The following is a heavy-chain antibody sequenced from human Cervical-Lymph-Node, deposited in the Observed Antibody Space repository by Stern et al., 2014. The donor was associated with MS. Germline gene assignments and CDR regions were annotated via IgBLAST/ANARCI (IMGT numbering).Heavy chain of an antibody. CDR2: MNTGGGDT. CDR3: TKAWDS. Sequence: EQLVESGAEVKKPGAAVKVSCKASGYTFSSDDINWVRQAPGQGLEWMGWMNTGGGDTGSAKKFQGRLTITRANSISTAYMELTTLRSEDTAVYYCTKAWDSWGQGTLVIVSS. CDR1: GYTFSSDD. J-gene: IGHJ4*02. V-gene: IGHV1-8*03.